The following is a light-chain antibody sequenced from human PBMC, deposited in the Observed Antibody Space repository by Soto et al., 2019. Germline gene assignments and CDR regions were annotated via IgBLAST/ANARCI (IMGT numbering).Light chain of an antibody. Sequence: QSVLTQPPSGSGAPGQRVTISCTGTSSNIGADYDVHRYQQLPGTAPKLLMYGNSNRPSGVPDRFSGSKSGTSASLAITGLQGEDAADYYCQCYDNRLRGYVFGAGTKLTVL. V-gene: IGLV1-40*01. J-gene: IGLJ1*01. CDR3: QCYDNRLRGYV. CDR1: SSNIGADYD. CDR2: GNS.